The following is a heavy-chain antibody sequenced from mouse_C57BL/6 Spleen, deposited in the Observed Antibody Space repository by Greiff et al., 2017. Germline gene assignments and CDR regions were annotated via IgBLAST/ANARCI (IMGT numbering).Heavy chain of an antibody. D-gene: IGHD1-1*01. CDR2: IYPGDGDT. Sequence: VQLQQSGAELVKPGASVKISCKASGYAFSSYWMNWVKQRPGKGLEWIGQIYPGDGDTNYNGKFKGKATLTADKSSSTAYMQLSSLTSEDSAVYFCARDYYYGSRGVYYCDYWGQGTTLTVSS. CDR1: GYAFSSYW. J-gene: IGHJ2*01. CDR3: ARDYYYGSRGVYYCDY. V-gene: IGHV1-80*01.